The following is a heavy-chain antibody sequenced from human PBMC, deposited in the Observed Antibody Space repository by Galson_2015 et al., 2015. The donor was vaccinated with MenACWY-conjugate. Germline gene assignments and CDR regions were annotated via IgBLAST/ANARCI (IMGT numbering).Heavy chain of an antibody. CDR3: ARTYIAAAGTGVWFDP. D-gene: IGHD6-13*01. J-gene: IGHJ5*02. V-gene: IGHV5-10-1*01. CDR2: IDPSDSYT. CDR1: GYSFTSYW. Sequence: QSGAEVKKPGEYLRISCTGSGYSFTSYWISWVRQMPGKGLEWMGRIDPSDSYTNYSPSFQGHVTISADKSISTAYLQWSSMKASDTAMYYCARTYIAAAGTGVWFDPWGQGTLVTVSS.